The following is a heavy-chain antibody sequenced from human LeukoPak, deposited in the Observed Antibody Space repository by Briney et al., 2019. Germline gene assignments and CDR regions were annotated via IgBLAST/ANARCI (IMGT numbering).Heavy chain of an antibody. CDR2: FDPEDGET. CDR1: GYTFSSYG. J-gene: IGHJ4*02. V-gene: IGHV1-24*01. D-gene: IGHD6-13*01. CDR3: ATGYGDY. Sequence: ASVKVSCKASGYTFSSYGISWVRQAPGKGLEWMGGFDPEDGETIYAQKFQGRVTMTEDTSTDTAYMELSSLRSEDTAVYYCATGYGDYWGQGTLVTVSS.